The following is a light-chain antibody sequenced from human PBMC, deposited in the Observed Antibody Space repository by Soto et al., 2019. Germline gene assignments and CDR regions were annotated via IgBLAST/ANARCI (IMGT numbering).Light chain of an antibody. V-gene: IGKV1-5*01. J-gene: IGKJ1*01. CDR1: QSIGTW. CDR3: QQYSDSSGA. CDR2: DAS. Sequence: DIQVTQSPSTLSASVGDRVTITCGASQSIGTWLAWYQQKPGKAPKLLFFDASTLESGVPSRFSGSGSGTDFTLTISSLQPDDFATYCCQQYSDSSGAFGQGTRAEIK.